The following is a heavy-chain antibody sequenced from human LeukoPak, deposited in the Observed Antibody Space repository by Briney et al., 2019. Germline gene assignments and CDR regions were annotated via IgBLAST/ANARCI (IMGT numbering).Heavy chain of an antibody. Sequence: GGSLRLSCAASGFTFGSYAMSWVRQAPGKGLEWVSGISTSGGTTSYAESVKGRFTVSRDNPRNTLYMELNSLRDEDTAVYYCAVMHRYYDGSGYWVQWGQGTLVTVSS. CDR2: ISTSGGTT. D-gene: IGHD3-22*01. V-gene: IGHV3-23*01. CDR3: AVMHRYYDGSGYWVQ. J-gene: IGHJ4*02. CDR1: GFTFGSYA.